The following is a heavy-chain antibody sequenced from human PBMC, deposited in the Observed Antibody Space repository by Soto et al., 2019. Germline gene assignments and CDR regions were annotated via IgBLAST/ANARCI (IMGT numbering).Heavy chain of an antibody. CDR2: IIPIFGTA. Sequence: ASVKVSCKASGGTFSSYAISWVRQAPGQGLEWMGGIIPIFGTANYAQKFQGRVTITADESTSTAYMELSSLRSEDTAVYYCARDLVVTRGTAMVTVWFDPWGQGTLVTVSS. CDR3: ARDLVVTRGTAMVTVWFDP. V-gene: IGHV1-69*13. CDR1: GGTFSSYA. J-gene: IGHJ5*02. D-gene: IGHD5-18*01.